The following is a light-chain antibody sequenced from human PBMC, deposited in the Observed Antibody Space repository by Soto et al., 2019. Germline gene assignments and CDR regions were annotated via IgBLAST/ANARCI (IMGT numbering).Light chain of an antibody. CDR3: QQRSNWPPEGT. V-gene: IGKV3-11*01. CDR1: QSVSSY. J-gene: IGKJ2*01. Sequence: EIVLTQSPATLSLSPGERATLSCSASQSVSSYLAWYQQKPGQAPRLLIYDASNRATGIPARFSGSGSGTDFTLTISSLEPEDFAVYYCQQRSNWPPEGTFGQGTKLEIK. CDR2: DAS.